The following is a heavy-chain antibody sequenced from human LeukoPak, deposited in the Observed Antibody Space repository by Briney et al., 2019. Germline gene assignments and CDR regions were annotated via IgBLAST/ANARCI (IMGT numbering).Heavy chain of an antibody. J-gene: IGHJ6*02. CDR2: IIPIFGTA. V-gene: IGHV1-69*13. CDR1: GGTFSSYA. D-gene: IGHD4-17*01. Sequence: SVKVSCKASGGTFSSYAISWVRQAPGQGLEWMGGIIPIFGTANYAQKFQGRVTITADESTSTAYMELSSLRSEDTAVYYCARALYGDYLNYYYGMDVWGQGTTVTASS. CDR3: ARALYGDYLNYYYGMDV.